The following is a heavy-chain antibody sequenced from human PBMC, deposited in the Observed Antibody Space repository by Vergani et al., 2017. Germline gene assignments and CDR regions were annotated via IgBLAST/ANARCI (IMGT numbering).Heavy chain of an antibody. CDR3: ASITAMVIGYFDY. CDR1: GYTFTGYY. D-gene: IGHD5-18*01. CDR2: INPNSCGT. Sequence: QVQLVQSGAEVKKPGASVKVSCKASGYTFTGYYMHWVRQAPGQGLEWMGWINPNSCGTNYAQKFQGRVTMTRDTSISTAYMELSRLRSDDTAVYYCASITAMVIGYFDYWGQGTLVTVSS. V-gene: IGHV1-2*02. J-gene: IGHJ4*02.